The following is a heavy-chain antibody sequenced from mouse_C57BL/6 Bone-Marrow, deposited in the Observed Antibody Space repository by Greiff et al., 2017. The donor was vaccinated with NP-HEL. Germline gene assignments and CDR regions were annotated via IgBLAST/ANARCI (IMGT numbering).Heavy chain of an antibody. D-gene: IGHD2-3*01. CDR3: YDGYYDYFDY. J-gene: IGHJ2*01. CDR1: GYTFTDYE. V-gene: IGHV1-15*01. CDR2: IDPETGGT. Sequence: VQGVESGAELVRPGASVTLSCKASGYTFTDYEMHWVKQTPVHGLEWIGAIDPETGGTAYNQKFKGKAILTADKSSSTAYMELRSLTSEDSAVYYCYDGYYDYFDYWGQGTTLTVSS.